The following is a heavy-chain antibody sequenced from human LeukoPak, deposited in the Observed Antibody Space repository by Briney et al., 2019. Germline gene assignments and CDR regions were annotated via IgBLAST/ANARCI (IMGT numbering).Heavy chain of an antibody. J-gene: IGHJ3*02. V-gene: IGHV3-23*01. D-gene: IGHD1-14*01. Sequence: GGSLRLSCAASGFTFSNYAMSWVRQAPGKGLEWVSAISGSGSSTYYADSVKGRFTISRDNSKNTLYLQMNSLRAEDTAVYYCAKDLWAGSGGYAFDIWGQGTMVTVSS. CDR3: AKDLWAGSGGYAFDI. CDR2: ISGSGSST. CDR1: GFTFSNYA.